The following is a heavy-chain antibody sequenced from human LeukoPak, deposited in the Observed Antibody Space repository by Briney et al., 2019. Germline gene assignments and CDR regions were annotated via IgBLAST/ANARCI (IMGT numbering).Heavy chain of an antibody. CDR2: INPNSGGT. CDR1: GYTFTGYY. D-gene: IGHD6-25*01. CDR3: ARTATLFEYFDY. Sequence: ASVKVSCKASGYTFTGYYIHWVRQAPGQGLEWLGWINPNSGGTNSAQKFQGRVTMTRDTSISTAYMELSRLGSDDTAVYYCARTATLFEYFDYWGQGTLVTVSS. V-gene: IGHV1-2*02. J-gene: IGHJ4*02.